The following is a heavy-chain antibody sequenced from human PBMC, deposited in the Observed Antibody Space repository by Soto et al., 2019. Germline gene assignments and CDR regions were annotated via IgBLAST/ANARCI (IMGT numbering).Heavy chain of an antibody. CDR2: ISSSSSYI. CDR1: GFTFSSYS. J-gene: IGHJ6*02. Sequence: GGSLRLSCAASGFTFSSYSMNWVRQAPGKGLEWVSSISSSSSYIYYADSVKGRFTISRDNAKNSLYLQMNSLRAEDTAVYYCARGKVSEYYYYYGMDVWGQGTTVTVSS. CDR3: ARGKVSEYYYYYGMDV. V-gene: IGHV3-21*01.